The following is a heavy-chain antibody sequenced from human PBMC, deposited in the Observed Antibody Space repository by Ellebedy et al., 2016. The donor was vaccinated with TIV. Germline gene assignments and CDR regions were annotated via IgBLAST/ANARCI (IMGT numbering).Heavy chain of an antibody. J-gene: IGHJ4*02. CDR2: IYPGDSDT. CDR3: ARHGSSVSYWVYWIDY. V-gene: IGHV5-51*01. CDR1: GYSFTSYW. D-gene: IGHD1-26*01. Sequence: GGSLRLSCKGSGYSFTSYWIGWVRQMPGKGLEWMGIIYPGDSDTRYSPSFQGQVTISADKSISTAYLQWSSLKASDTAMYYCARHGSSVSYWVYWIDYWGQGTLVTVSS.